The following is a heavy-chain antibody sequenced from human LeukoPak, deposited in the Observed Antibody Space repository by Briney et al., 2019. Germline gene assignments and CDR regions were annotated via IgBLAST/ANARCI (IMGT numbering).Heavy chain of an antibody. D-gene: IGHD5-18*01. CDR2: ISSIGSTI. J-gene: IGHJ6*02. V-gene: IGHV3-48*03. CDR1: GFTFSSYE. Sequence: GGPLRFPGQPSGFTFSSYEMNWVGQAPGKGLEWFSYISSIGSTIYYANSVKGRFTISRDNAKNSLYLQMNSLRAEDTAVYYCARDPADTAMVVWGTGMDVWGQGTTVTVSS. CDR3: ARDPADTAMVVWGTGMDV.